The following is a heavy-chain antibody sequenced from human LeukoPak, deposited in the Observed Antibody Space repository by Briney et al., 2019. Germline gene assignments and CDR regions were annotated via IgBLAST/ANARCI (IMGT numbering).Heavy chain of an antibody. CDR2: IGKTSSAI. J-gene: IGHJ3*02. D-gene: IGHD2-15*01. CDR3: ASAGPVVVGATAGVFDI. CDR1: GFTFSSYT. Sequence: SGGSLRLSCAASGFTFSSYTMNWVRQAPGKGLEWVSYIGKTSSAIYYADSVKGRFIISRDNAKKSLYLQMNSLRAEDTALYYCASAGPVVVGATAGVFDIWGQGTMVTVSS. V-gene: IGHV3-48*04.